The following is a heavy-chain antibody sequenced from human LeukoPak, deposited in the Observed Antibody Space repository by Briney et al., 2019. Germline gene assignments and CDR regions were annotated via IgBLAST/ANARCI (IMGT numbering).Heavy chain of an antibody. J-gene: IGHJ1*01. V-gene: IGHV1-8*01. CDR2: MSPNSGDT. D-gene: IGHD2-2*01. CDR1: GYTFTSSD. Sequence: ASMKVSCKASGYTFTSSDINWVRQATGEGLEWMGWMSPNSGDTGYAQKFQGRVTMTRDTSINTAYMELSSLRSEDTAVYYCARGWDCDTTNCYLLQDWGQGTLVIVSS. CDR3: ARGWDCDTTNCYLLQD.